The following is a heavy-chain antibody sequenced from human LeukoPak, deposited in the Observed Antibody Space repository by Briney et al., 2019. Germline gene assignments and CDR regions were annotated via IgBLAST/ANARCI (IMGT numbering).Heavy chain of an antibody. D-gene: IGHD2/OR15-2a*01. CDR1: GGSISSGSSY. V-gene: IGHV4-61*02. CDR2: IYTSGNT. J-gene: IGHJ5*02. Sequence: SQTPSLTCTVSGGSISSGSSYWSWIRQPAGKGLEWIGRIYTSGNTNYKPSLQSRVTISVDTAKSQFSLKLSSVTAADTAVYYCTRGDNTWGQGTLVTVSS. CDR3: TRGDNT.